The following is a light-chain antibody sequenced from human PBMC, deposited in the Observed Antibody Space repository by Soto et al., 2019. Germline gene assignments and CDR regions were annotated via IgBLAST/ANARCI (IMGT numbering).Light chain of an antibody. J-gene: IGKJ2*01. CDR3: QQSNSWPYT. Sequence: EIVMTQSPATLSVSPGERATLSCRASQSVSSNLAWYQQKPGQGPRLLFYGASTRATGIPARFIGSGSGTDFTLTIISLQSEDFAVYYCQQSNSWPYTFGQGTMLEIK. CDR2: GAS. CDR1: QSVSSN. V-gene: IGKV3-15*01.